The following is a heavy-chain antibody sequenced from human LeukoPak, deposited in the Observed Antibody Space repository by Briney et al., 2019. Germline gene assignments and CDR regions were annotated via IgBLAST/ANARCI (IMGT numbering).Heavy chain of an antibody. D-gene: IGHD6-13*01. V-gene: IGHV5-51*01. CDR2: IYPGDSDT. CDR1: GYSFTRYW. CDR3: ARRVAAAGTNWFDP. J-gene: IGHJ5*02. Sequence: GEALKISCKGSGYSFTRYWIGWVRQMPGKGLEWMGIIYPGDSDTRYSPSFQGQVTISADKSISTAYLQWSSLKASDTAMYYCARRVAAAGTNWFDPWGQGTLVTVSS.